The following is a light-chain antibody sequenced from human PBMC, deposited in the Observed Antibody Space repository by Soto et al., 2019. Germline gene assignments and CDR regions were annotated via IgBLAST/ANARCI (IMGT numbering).Light chain of an antibody. CDR3: ASYTGTDTPWV. V-gene: IGLV2-14*03. CDR2: DVS. Sequence: QSALTQPASVSGSLGQSITIPCTGAASDIGYYNFVSWYQQHPATAPKLIIYDVSHRPSGISFRFSGSKSGNTASLTISRLRAEDEAAYYCASYTGTDTPWVFGGGTKLTVL. CDR1: ASDIGYYNF. J-gene: IGLJ3*02.